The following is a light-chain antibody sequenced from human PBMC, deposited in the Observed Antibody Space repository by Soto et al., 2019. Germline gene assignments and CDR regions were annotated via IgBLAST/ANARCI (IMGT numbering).Light chain of an antibody. CDR3: SSYAGNNNSV. V-gene: IGLV2-8*01. CDR2: GFT. Sequence: QSVLTQPPSASGSPGQSVTFSCTGTSSDIGVYHYVSWYQKHPGKAPKLMIYGFTKRPSGVPDCFSGSMSGNTASLTVSGLQADDEADYYCSSYAGNNNSVFRPGTKVIVL. J-gene: IGLJ1*01. CDR1: SSDIGVYHY.